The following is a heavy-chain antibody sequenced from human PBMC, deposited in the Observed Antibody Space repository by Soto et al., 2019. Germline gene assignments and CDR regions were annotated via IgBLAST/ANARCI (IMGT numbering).Heavy chain of an antibody. D-gene: IGHD6-6*01. CDR3: ARRSSIAARREVWFDP. CDR2: IYPGDSDT. Sequence: PGESLKISCKGSGYSFTSYWIGWVRQMPGKGLEWMGIIYPGDSDTRYSPSFQGQVTISADKSISTAYLQWSSLKASDTAMYYCARRSSIAARREVWFDPWGQGTLVTVSS. J-gene: IGHJ5*02. CDR1: GYSFTSYW. V-gene: IGHV5-51*01.